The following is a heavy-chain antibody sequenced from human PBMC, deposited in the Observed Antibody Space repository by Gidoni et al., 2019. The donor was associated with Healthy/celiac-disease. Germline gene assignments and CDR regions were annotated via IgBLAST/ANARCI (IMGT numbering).Heavy chain of an antibody. D-gene: IGHD4-17*01. CDR1: GFTFDDYA. J-gene: IGHJ2*01. CDR2: ISWNSGSI. Sequence: EVQLVESGGGLVQPGRSLRLSCAASGFTFDDYAMHWVRQAPGKGLEWVSGISWNSGSIGYADSVKGRFTISSDNAKNSLYLQMNSLRAEDTALYYCAKGRLRGSFDLWGRGTLVTVSS. CDR3: AKGRLRGSFDL. V-gene: IGHV3-9*01.